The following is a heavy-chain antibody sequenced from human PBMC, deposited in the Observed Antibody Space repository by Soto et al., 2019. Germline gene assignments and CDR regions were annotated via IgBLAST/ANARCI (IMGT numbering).Heavy chain of an antibody. D-gene: IGHD6-13*01. CDR3: ARGTAAAVVGWVDP. V-gene: IGHV4-59*01. CDR2: IYYSGST. CDR1: GGSISSYY. J-gene: IGHJ5*02. Sequence: PSETLSLTCTVSGGSISSYYWSWIRQPPGKGLEWIGYIYYSGSTNYNPSLKSRVTISVDTSKNQFSLKLSSVTAADTAVYYCARGTAAAVVGWVDPWGQGTLVTVS.